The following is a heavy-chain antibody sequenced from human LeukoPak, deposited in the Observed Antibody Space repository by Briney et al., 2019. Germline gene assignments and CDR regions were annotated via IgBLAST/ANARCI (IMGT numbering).Heavy chain of an antibody. Sequence: PSETLSLTCAVYGGSFSGYYWSWIRQPPGKGLEWIGEINHSGSTNCNPSLKSRVTISVDTSKNQFSLKLSSVTAADTAVYYCARVYDFWSGYYFDYWGQGTLVTVSS. D-gene: IGHD3-3*01. V-gene: IGHV4-34*01. CDR3: ARVYDFWSGYYFDY. CDR2: INHSGST. CDR1: GGSFSGYY. J-gene: IGHJ4*02.